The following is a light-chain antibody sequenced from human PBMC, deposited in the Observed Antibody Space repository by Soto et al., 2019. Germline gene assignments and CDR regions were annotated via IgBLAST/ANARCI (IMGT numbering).Light chain of an antibody. CDR1: SNDIDGYNC. Sequence: QSVLTQPASVSGSPGQSITISCTGSSNDIDGYNCVSWYRQHSGKAPKLIIYEVSRRPSGVSNRFSASKSGNTASLTISGLQAEDEADYYCTSCSSSNTPVFGTGTKLPS. CDR3: TSCSSSNTPV. V-gene: IGLV2-14*01. J-gene: IGLJ1*01. CDR2: EVS.